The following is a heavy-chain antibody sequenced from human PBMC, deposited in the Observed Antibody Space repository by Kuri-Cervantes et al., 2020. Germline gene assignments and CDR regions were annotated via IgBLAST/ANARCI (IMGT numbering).Heavy chain of an antibody. Sequence: ASVKVSCKMSGYTLTDVFIFWVRQAPGKGLEWMGNFDPEDGKTIYAQKFQGRVIMTEDPSTDTAYMELSSLTSDDTAVYYCAREAGYSSSSTEFDPWGQGTLVTVSS. CDR3: AREAGYSSSSTEFDP. CDR2: FDPEDGKT. CDR1: GYTLTDVF. D-gene: IGHD6-6*01. V-gene: IGHV1-24*01. J-gene: IGHJ5*02.